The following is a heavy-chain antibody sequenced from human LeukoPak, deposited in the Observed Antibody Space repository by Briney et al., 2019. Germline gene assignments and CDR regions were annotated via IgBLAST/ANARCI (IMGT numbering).Heavy chain of an antibody. D-gene: IGHD6-6*01. V-gene: IGHV1-18*01. Sequence: GASVKVSCKASGYTFTTYGISWVRQAPGQGLEWMGWIHPYNGNTNYAQMLQGGVTMTTDTSTSTAYMELRSLRSDDTAVYYCARDREAARPGWFDPWGQGTLVTVSS. J-gene: IGHJ5*02. CDR1: GYTFTTYG. CDR3: ARDREAARPGWFDP. CDR2: IHPYNGNT.